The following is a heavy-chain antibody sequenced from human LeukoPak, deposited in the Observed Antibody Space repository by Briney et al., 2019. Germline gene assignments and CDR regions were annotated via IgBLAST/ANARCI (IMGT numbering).Heavy chain of an antibody. CDR3: ARNQERIAVADYYFDY. CDR2: IYYSGST. D-gene: IGHD6-19*01. Sequence: PSETLSLTCTVSGGSINSSSYYGGWIRQTPGKWLEWIGSIYYSGSTYYNPSLKSRVTISVDTSKNQFSLKLSSVTAADTAVYYCARNQERIAVADYYFDYWGQGTLVTVSS. CDR1: GGSINSSSYY. J-gene: IGHJ4*02. V-gene: IGHV4-39*01.